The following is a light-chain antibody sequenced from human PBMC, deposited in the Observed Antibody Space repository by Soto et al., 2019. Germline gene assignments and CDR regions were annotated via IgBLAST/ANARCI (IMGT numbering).Light chain of an antibody. CDR3: SLYTSSSTYV. V-gene: IGLV2-18*01. CDR2: EVS. CDR1: SSDVGIYNR. Sequence: QSVLTQPPSVSGSPGQSVTISCTGTSSDVGIYNRVSWYQQPPGTAPKLMIYEVSNRPSGVPDRFSGSKSGNTASLTISGLQAEDEADYYCSLYTSSSTYVFGTGTKLTVL. J-gene: IGLJ1*01.